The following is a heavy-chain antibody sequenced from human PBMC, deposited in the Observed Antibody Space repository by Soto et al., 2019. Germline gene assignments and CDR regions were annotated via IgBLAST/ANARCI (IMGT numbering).Heavy chain of an antibody. Sequence: SETLSLTCAVSGGSISSGGYSWSWIRQPPGKGLEWIGYIYHSGSTYYNPSLKSRVTISVDTPKNQFSLKLSSVTAADTAVYYCARVDSGHNYYFDYWGLGTLVTVSS. CDR3: ARVDSGHNYYFDY. CDR2: IYHSGST. D-gene: IGHD1-26*01. J-gene: IGHJ4*02. V-gene: IGHV4-30-2*01. CDR1: GGSISSGGYS.